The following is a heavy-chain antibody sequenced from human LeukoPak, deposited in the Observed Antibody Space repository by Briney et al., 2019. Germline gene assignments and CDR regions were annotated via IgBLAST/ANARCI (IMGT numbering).Heavy chain of an antibody. CDR3: ARGRRRGYSYGDYYSDH. CDR1: GFTVSNND. J-gene: IGHJ4*02. CDR2: IYSGGSA. V-gene: IGHV3-53*01. Sequence: GGSLRLSCAASGFTVSNNDMSWVRQAPGKGLEWVSVIYSGGSAYYEDTVNGRFTISKDNSKNTLYLQMNSLGAEDTAVYYCARGRRRGYSYGDYYSDHWGQGTLVTVSS. D-gene: IGHD5-18*01.